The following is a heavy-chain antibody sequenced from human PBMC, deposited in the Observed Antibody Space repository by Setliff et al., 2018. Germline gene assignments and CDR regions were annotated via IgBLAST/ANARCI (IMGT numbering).Heavy chain of an antibody. J-gene: IGHJ4*02. CDR2: MSNDGSDK. D-gene: IGHD2-2*01. CDR1: GFTFSSYA. Sequence: LRLSCAASGFTFSSYALSWVRLAPGKGLEWVAVMSNDGSDKNYADSVKGRFTISRDNSKNTLYLQMNSLRAEDTAVYYCARTYCSDTSCYDYYYCARDPLGLEDITLFDYWGQGTLVTVSS. CDR3: ARTYCSDTSCYDYYYCARDPLGLEDITLFDY. V-gene: IGHV3-30*01.